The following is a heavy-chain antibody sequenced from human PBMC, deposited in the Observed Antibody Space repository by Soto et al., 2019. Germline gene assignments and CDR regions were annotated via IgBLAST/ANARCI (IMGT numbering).Heavy chain of an antibody. CDR3: VRDYDYDSSRNDAFDI. Sequence: QVPLQESGPGLVKPSQTLSLTCTVSGGSISSGGYYWSWIRHHPGKGLEWIGYIYSSGSTYYNPSLRSRVTISADTSKNQFSLKLSSVTAADTAVYYCVRDYDYDSSRNDAFDIWGQGTMVTVSS. CDR2: IYSSGST. D-gene: IGHD3-22*01. CDR1: GGSISSGGYY. V-gene: IGHV4-31*03. J-gene: IGHJ3*02.